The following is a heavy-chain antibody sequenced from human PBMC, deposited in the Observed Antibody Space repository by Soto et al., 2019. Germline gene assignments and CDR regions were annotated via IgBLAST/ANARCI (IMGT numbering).Heavy chain of an antibody. CDR3: ASGYSYGYHFDL. J-gene: IGHJ4*02. CDR1: GFTFSSYE. CDR2: ISSSGNTI. V-gene: IGHV3-48*03. D-gene: IGHD5-18*01. Sequence: GGSLRLSCAASGFTFSSYEMNWVRQAPGKGLEWVLYISSSGNTIYYADSVKGRFTSSRDNAKNSLYLQVNSLRAEDTAVYYCASGYSYGYHFDLWGQGTLVTVSS.